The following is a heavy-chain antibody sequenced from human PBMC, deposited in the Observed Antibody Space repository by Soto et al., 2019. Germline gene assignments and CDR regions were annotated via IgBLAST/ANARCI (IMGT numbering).Heavy chain of an antibody. Sequence: QVQLVESGGGVVQPGRSLRLSCAASGFTLSSNGMHWVRQAPGKGLEWVAVISYDGSNKYYADSVKGRFTISRDNSKNTLYVQMNSLRGEDTAGYYCAKEPATVIPLGAAGLDVWGQGTTVTVSS. CDR2: ISYDGSNK. J-gene: IGHJ6*02. CDR3: AKEPATVIPLGAAGLDV. D-gene: IGHD5-12*01. V-gene: IGHV3-30*18. CDR1: GFTLSSNG.